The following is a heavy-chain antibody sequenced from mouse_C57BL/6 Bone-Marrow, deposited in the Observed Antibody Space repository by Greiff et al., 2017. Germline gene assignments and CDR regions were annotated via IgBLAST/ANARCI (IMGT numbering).Heavy chain of an antibody. CDR1: GFTFSSYA. CDR2: ISSGGSYI. V-gene: IGHV5-9-1*02. CDR3: TRADYSGSSYGSMDY. Sequence: EVMLMESGEGLVKPGGSLKLSCAASGFTFSSYAMSWVRQTPEKRLEWVAYISSGGSYIYYADTVKGRFTISRDKARKTLYMQRSSLKSEDTAMYYGTRADYSGSSYGSMDYWGQGTSVTVSS. D-gene: IGHD1-1*01. J-gene: IGHJ4*01.